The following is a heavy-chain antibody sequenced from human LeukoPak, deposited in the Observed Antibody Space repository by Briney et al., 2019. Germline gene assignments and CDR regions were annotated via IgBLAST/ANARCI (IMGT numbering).Heavy chain of an antibody. D-gene: IGHD1-26*01. CDR1: EFTFKNFD. Sequence: PGGALRLSCAASEFTFKNFDISWVRQAPGKGLEWVSTITSNGGSTFYADPVKGRFTNSRDNSNHTVHLHVNSLRAEDTAVYYCSRLSVAFSPQFSGNFFVDYFDYWGQGTLVTVSS. J-gene: IGHJ4*02. CDR2: ITSNGGST. V-gene: IGHV3-23*01. CDR3: SRLSVAFSPQFSGNFFVDYFDY.